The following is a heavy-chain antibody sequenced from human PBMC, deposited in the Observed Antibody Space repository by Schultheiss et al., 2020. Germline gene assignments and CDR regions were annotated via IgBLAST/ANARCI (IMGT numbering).Heavy chain of an antibody. V-gene: IGHV1-69*13. Sequence: SVTVSCKASGGTFSSYAISWVRQAPGQGLEWMGGIIPIFGTANYAQKFQGRVTITADESTSTAYMELSSLRSEDTAVYYCARDRREDDYSPPHYGMDVWGQGTTVTVSS. J-gene: IGHJ6*02. CDR1: GGTFSSYA. CDR2: IIPIFGTA. D-gene: IGHD4-11*01. CDR3: ARDRREDDYSPPHYGMDV.